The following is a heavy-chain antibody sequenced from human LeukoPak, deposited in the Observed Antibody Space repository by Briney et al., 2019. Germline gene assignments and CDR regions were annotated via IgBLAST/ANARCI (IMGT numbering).Heavy chain of an antibody. Sequence: PGRSLRLSCAASGFTFSSYAMHWVRQAPGKGLEWVAVISYDGSNKYYADSVKGRFTISRDNSKNTLYLQMNSLRADDTAVYYCASTVTSKDAFDIWGQGTMVTVSS. D-gene: IGHD4-17*01. V-gene: IGHV3-30*04. CDR2: ISYDGSNK. J-gene: IGHJ3*02. CDR1: GFTFSSYA. CDR3: ASTVTSKDAFDI.